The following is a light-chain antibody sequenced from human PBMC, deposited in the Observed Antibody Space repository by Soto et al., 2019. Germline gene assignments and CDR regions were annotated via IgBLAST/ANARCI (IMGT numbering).Light chain of an antibody. CDR2: DKN. V-gene: IGLV1-51*01. J-gene: IGLJ2*01. CDR1: SSNIGNNY. CDR3: GTWDSSLSAVV. Sequence: QSVLTQPPSVSAAPGQKVTISCSGSSSNIGNNYVFWYQQLPGTAPKLLIYDKNKRPSGIPDRFSGSKSGTSATLGITGLQTGDEADYYCGTWDSSLSAVVFGGGTQLTVL.